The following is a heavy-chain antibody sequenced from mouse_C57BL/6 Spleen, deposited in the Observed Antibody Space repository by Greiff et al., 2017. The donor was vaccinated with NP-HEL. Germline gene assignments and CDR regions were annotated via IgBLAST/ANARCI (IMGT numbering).Heavy chain of an antibody. Sequence: QVHVKQPGAELVRPGSSVKLSCKASGYTFTSYWMHWVKQRPIQGLEWIGNIDPSDSDTHYNQKFKDKATLTVDKSSSTAYMQLSSLTSEDSAVYYCARSLITTVGPYLDYWGQGTTLTVSS. CDR2: IDPSDSDT. D-gene: IGHD1-1*01. CDR1: GYTFTSYW. J-gene: IGHJ2*01. CDR3: ARSLITTVGPYLDY. V-gene: IGHV1-52*01.